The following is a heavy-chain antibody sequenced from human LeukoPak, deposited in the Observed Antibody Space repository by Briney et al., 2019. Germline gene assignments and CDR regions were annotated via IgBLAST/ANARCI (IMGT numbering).Heavy chain of an antibody. CDR2: INPSGGST. CDR1: GFTFSSYG. J-gene: IGHJ4*02. Sequence: GGSLRLSCAASGFTFSSYGMHWVRQAPGQGLEWMGIINPSGGSTSYAQKFQGRVTMTRDTSTSTVYMELSSLRSEDTAVYYCARGSDGYNKSPFDYWGQGTLVTVSS. V-gene: IGHV1-46*01. D-gene: IGHD5-24*01. CDR3: ARGSDGYNKSPFDY.